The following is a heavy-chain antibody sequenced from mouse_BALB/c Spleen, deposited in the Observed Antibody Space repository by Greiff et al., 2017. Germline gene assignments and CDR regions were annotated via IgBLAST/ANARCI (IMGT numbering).Heavy chain of an antibody. CDR1: GFTFSSFG. CDR2: ISSGSSTI. J-gene: IGHJ4*01. CDR3: ARRASTMITTTSYAMDY. V-gene: IGHV5-17*02. D-gene: IGHD2-4*01. Sequence: EVQLVESGGGLVQPGGSRKLSCAASGFTFSSFGMHWVRQAPEKGLEWVAYISSGSSTIYYADTVKGRFTISRDNPKNTLFLQMTSLRSEDTAMYYCARRASTMITTTSYAMDYWGQGTSVTVSS.